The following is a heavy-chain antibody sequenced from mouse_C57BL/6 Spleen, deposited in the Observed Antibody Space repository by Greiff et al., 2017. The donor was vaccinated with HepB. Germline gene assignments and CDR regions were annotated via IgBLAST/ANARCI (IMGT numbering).Heavy chain of an antibody. Sequence: DVKLQESGPGLVKPSQSLSLTCSVTGYSITSGYYWNWIRQFPGNKLEWMGYISYDGSNNYNPSLKNRISITRDTSKNQFFLKLNSVTTEDTATYYCAREDYDYHFDYWGQGTTLTVSS. CDR2: ISYDGSN. D-gene: IGHD2-4*01. V-gene: IGHV3-6*01. J-gene: IGHJ2*01. CDR1: GYSITSGYY. CDR3: AREDYDYHFDY.